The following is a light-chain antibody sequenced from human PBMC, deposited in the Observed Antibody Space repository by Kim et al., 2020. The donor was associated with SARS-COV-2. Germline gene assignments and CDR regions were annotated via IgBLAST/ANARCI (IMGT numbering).Light chain of an antibody. CDR2: GAS. CDR1: QSVSSN. V-gene: IGKV3-15*01. Sequence: GSPGERATLSCRASQSVSSNLAWYQQKPGQAPRLLIYGASTRATGIPARFSGSGSGTEFTLTISSLQSEDFAVYYCQQYNNWPQTFGQGTKLEI. CDR3: QQYNNWPQT. J-gene: IGKJ2*01.